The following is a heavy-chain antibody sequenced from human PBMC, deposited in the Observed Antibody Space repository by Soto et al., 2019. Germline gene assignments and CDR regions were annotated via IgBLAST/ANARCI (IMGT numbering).Heavy chain of an antibody. J-gene: IGHJ3*02. D-gene: IGHD3-10*02. Sequence: QVQLQEAGPGLVRPSQTLSLTCTVAGGSMSENDYYWSWLRQSPGQGLQWIGYIYDTWTTSYSPSLKSRVTMSADTSRNQFPLKLTSVTAADTALYFCARGIVRGGFDIWGQGTVVTVSS. V-gene: IGHV4-30-4*01. CDR2: IYDTWTT. CDR1: GGSMSENDYY. CDR3: ARGIVRGGFDI.